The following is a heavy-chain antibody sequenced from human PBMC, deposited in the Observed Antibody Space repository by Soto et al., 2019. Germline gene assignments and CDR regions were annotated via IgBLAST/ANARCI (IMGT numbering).Heavy chain of an antibody. CDR2: IYHSGST. CDR1: GGSISSGGYS. Sequence: SETLSLTCAVSGGSISSGGYSWSWIRQPPGKGLEWIGYIYHSGSTYYNPSLKSRVTISVDRSKNQFSLKLSSVTAADTAVYYCARSHSHYYDSSGYGAWFDPWGQGTLVTVSS. J-gene: IGHJ5*02. D-gene: IGHD3-22*01. V-gene: IGHV4-30-2*01. CDR3: ARSHSHYYDSSGYGAWFDP.